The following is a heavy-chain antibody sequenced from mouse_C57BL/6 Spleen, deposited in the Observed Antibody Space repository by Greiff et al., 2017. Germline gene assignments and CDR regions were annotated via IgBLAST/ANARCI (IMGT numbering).Heavy chain of an antibody. Sequence: QVQLQQSGAELVRPGTSVKVSCKASGYAFTNYLIEWVKQRPGQGLEWIGVINPGSGGTNYNEKFKGKATLTSDKSSSTAYMQLSSLTSEDSAVYFCARWGTALYAMDYWGQGTSVTVSS. CDR1: GYAFTNYL. CDR2: INPGSGGT. V-gene: IGHV1-54*01. CDR3: ARWGTALYAMDY. J-gene: IGHJ4*01. D-gene: IGHD3-3*01.